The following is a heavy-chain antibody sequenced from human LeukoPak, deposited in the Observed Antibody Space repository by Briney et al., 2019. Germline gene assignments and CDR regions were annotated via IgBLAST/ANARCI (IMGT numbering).Heavy chain of an antibody. CDR3: AKDTAAAFDP. V-gene: IGHV3-30*18. CDR1: GFTFSSYG. Sequence: GRSLRLSCAASGFTFSSYGMHWVRQAPGKGREWVAVISYDGSNKYYADSVKGRFTISRDNSKNTLYLQMNSLRAEDTAVYYCAKDTAAAFDPWGQGTLVTVSS. CDR2: ISYDGSNK. J-gene: IGHJ5*02. D-gene: IGHD6-13*01.